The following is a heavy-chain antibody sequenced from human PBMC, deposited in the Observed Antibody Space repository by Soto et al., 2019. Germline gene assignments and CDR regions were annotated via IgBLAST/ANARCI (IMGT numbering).Heavy chain of an antibody. V-gene: IGHV3-48*03. CDR2: ISSSGSTI. CDR3: ARLYSSGWIDAFDI. D-gene: IGHD6-19*01. CDR1: GFTFSGYG. Sequence: GGSLRRSCAASGFTFSGYGMNWVRQAPGKGLEWVSYISSSGSTIYYTDSVKGRFTISRDNAKNSLYLQMNSLRAEDTAVYYCARLYSSGWIDAFDIWGQGTMVTVSS. J-gene: IGHJ3*02.